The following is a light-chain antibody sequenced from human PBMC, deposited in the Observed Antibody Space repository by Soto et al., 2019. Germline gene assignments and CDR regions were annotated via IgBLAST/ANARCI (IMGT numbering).Light chain of an antibody. CDR2: EVS. J-gene: IGLJ1*01. CDR1: SSDVDSYNR. CDR3: CSYAGSHTWV. Sequence: QSALTQPRSVSGSPGQSVTISCTGISSDVDSYNRVSWYQQPPGTAPKLMIYEVSNRPSGVPDRFSGSKSGNTASLTISGLRAEDEADYYCCSYAGSHTWVFGTGTKLTVL. V-gene: IGLV2-18*02.